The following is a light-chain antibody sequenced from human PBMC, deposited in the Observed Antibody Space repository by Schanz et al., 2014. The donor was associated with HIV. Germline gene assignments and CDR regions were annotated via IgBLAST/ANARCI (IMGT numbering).Light chain of an antibody. CDR2: EGS. CDR3: CSYAGSSTYV. V-gene: IGLV2-23*01. CDR1: SSDVGSYNL. Sequence: QSSLTQPASVSGSPGQSITISCTGTSSDVGSYNLVSCYQQHPGKAPKLMIYEGSKRPSGVSNRFSGSKSGNTASLTISGLQAEDEADYYCCSYAGSSTYVFGPGTKLTVL. J-gene: IGLJ1*01.